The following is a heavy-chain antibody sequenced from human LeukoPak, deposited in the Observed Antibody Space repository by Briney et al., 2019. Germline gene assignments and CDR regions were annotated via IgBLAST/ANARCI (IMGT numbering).Heavy chain of an antibody. Sequence: ASVKVSCKASGYTFTGYYMHWVRQAPGQGLEWMGWINPNSGGTNYAQKFQGWVTMTRDTSVSTAYMELRRLRSDDTAVYYCARGIQLWPLDYWGQGTLVTVSS. CDR1: GYTFTGYY. J-gene: IGHJ4*02. CDR3: ARGIQLWPLDY. V-gene: IGHV1-2*04. CDR2: INPNSGGT. D-gene: IGHD5-18*01.